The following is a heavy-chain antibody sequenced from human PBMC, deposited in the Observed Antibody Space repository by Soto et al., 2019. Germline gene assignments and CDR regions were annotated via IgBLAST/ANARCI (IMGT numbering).Heavy chain of an antibody. Sequence: QVQLVQSGPDLKRPGASMKVSCKASGYTFTSYGISWVRQAPGQGLEWMAWISPLKGRTQYSQKAQGRVTLSTDTSSNTAYMEMTTLRVDDTAVYYYAMDYGDRPEYFKHWGQGTPVTVS. CDR2: ISPLKGRT. CDR1: GYTFTSYG. CDR3: AMDYGDRPEYFKH. J-gene: IGHJ1*01. V-gene: IGHV1-18*04. D-gene: IGHD4-17*01.